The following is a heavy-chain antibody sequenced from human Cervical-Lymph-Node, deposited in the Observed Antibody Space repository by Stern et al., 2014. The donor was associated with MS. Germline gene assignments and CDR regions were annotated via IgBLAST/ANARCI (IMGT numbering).Heavy chain of an antibody. Sequence: VQLVESGAEVKKPGSSVTVSCKASGGTFGTYSVSWVRQPPGQGLERVGRIIPLHGITNYAQNFQGRVTITADTSTNTAYLDLSSLTSEDTAVYYCARRDSGGPPSNYAMDVWGQGTTVTVSS. CDR1: GGTFGTYS. V-gene: IGHV1-69*09. J-gene: IGHJ6*02. CDR2: IIPLHGIT. D-gene: IGHD2-15*01. CDR3: ARRDSGGPPSNYAMDV.